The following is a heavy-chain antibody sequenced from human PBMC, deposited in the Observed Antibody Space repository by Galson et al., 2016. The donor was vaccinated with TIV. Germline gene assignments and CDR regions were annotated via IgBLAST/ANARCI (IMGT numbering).Heavy chain of an antibody. CDR1: GDSLSDLS. J-gene: IGHJ4*02. CDR2: FDPEQHKK. D-gene: IGHD3-22*01. CDR3: ASVAWFPGLSIDH. V-gene: IGHV1-24*01. Sequence: SVKVSCKVSGDSLSDLSMHWVRQAPGKGLEWMAGFDPEQHKKIYAQKLEGRVTLTDDTSTDTAFLELSSLSFEDTAVYYCASVAWFPGLSIDHWGQGTLGIVSS.